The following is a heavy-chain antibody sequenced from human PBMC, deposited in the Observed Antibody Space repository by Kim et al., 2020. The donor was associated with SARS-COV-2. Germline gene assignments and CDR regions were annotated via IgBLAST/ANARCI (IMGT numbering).Heavy chain of an antibody. J-gene: IGHJ4*02. V-gene: IGHV1-18*01. Sequence: ASVKVSCKASGYTFTSYGISWVRQAPGQGLEWMGWISAYNGNTNDAQKLQGRVTMTTDTSTSTAYMELRSLRSDDTAVYYCARDPRDYCSGGSCYPYYFDYWGQGTLVTVSS. D-gene: IGHD2-15*01. CDR2: ISAYNGNT. CDR1: GYTFTSYG. CDR3: ARDPRDYCSGGSCYPYYFDY.